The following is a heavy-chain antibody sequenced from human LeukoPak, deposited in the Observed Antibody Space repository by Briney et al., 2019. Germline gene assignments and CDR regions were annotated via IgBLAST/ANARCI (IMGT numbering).Heavy chain of an antibody. J-gene: IGHJ4*02. CDR1: GFTFSTYA. D-gene: IGHD1-26*01. CDR2: IVYDGSSK. CDR3: AKYPTPIVGATWYFDY. V-gene: IGHV3-30*04. Sequence: PWTSLRLSGEVSGFTFSTYAMQWVRRAPGKGLECVGVIVYDGSSKYYADSVKGRFTISRDNSKNTLYLQMNSLRAEDTAVYYCAKYPTPIVGATWYFDYWGQGTLVTVSS.